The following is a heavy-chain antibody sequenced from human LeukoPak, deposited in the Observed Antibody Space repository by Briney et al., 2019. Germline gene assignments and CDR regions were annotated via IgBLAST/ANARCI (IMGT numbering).Heavy chain of an antibody. CDR3: ARHNYYDSPFDY. D-gene: IGHD3-22*01. V-gene: IGHV4-59*08. CDR1: GGSISSYY. CDR2: IYYSGTT. Sequence: SETLSLTCTVSGGSISSYYWSWIRQPLGKGLEWIGYIYYSGTTNYNSSLKSRVTISVDTSKNQFSLKLSSVTAADTAVYYCARHNYYDSPFDYWGQGTLVTV. J-gene: IGHJ4*02.